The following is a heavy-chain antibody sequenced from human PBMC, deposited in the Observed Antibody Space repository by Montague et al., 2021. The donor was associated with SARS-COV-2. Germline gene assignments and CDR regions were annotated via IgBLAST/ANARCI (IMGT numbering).Heavy chain of an antibody. V-gene: IGHV4-61*02. CDR1: GGSISSGSYY. Sequence: TLSLTCTVSGGSISSGSYYWSWIRQPAGKGLEWIGRIYTSGTTDYSFSLKSRVTISVDTSKNQFSLKLTSVTAADTAIYYRARAHIGSWAHLDNWGQGSLVTVSS. CDR3: ARAHIGSWAHLDN. J-gene: IGHJ4*02. D-gene: IGHD2-21*01. CDR2: IYTSGTT.